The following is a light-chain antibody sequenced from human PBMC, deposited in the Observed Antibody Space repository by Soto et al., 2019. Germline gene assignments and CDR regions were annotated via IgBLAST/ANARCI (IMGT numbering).Light chain of an antibody. J-gene: IGKJ4*01. CDR2: GAS. Sequence: EIVLTQSPGTLSLSPGERATLSCRASQSVVSTYLAWYQQKPGQAPRLLISGASDRATGIPDRFSGSGSGTDFTLTISRLEPEAFAVYYCQQYDNLPLTFGGGTEV. CDR3: QQYDNLPLT. V-gene: IGKV3-20*01. CDR1: QSVVSTY.